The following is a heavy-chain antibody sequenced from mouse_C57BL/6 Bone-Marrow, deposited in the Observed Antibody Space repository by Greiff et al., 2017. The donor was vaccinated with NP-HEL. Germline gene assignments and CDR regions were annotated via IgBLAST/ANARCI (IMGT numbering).Heavy chain of an antibody. J-gene: IGHJ3*01. V-gene: IGHV1-7*01. Sequence: VQGVESGAELAKPGASVKLSCKASGYTFTSYWMHWVKQRPGQGLEWIGYINPSSGYTKYNQKFKDKATLTADKSSSTAYMQLSSRTYEDSAVYYCARGSPWFAYWGQGTLVTVSA. CDR2: INPSSGYT. CDR3: ARGSPWFAY. CDR1: GYTFTSYW.